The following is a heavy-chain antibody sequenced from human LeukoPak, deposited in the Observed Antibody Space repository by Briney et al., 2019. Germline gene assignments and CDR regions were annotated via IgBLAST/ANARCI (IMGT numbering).Heavy chain of an antibody. CDR3: ARGVYRFEVVPAATSYWYFDL. CDR2: INHSGST. V-gene: IGHV4-34*01. Sequence: SETLSLTCAVYGGSFSGYYWSWIRQPPGKGLEWIGEINHSGSTNYNPSLKSRVTISVDTSKNQFSLKLSSVTAADTAVYYYARGVYRFEVVPAATSYWYFDLWGRGTLVTVSS. CDR1: GGSFSGYY. D-gene: IGHD2-2*01. J-gene: IGHJ2*01.